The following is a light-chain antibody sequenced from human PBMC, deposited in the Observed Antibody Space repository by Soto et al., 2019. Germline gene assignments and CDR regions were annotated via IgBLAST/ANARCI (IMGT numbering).Light chain of an antibody. Sequence: EIVMTQSPATLSVSPGERATLSCRASQGVGSTLAWYQQKPGQTPRLLIYGASTGATGIPARFSGSGSGTEFTLTINSLQSEDFALYYCQQYGNSPLTFGGGTKVDIK. CDR2: GAS. CDR1: QGVGST. J-gene: IGKJ4*01. V-gene: IGKV3-15*01. CDR3: QQYGNSPLT.